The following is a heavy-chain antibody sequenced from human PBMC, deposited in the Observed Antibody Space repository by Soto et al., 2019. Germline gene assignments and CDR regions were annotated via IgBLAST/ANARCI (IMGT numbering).Heavy chain of an antibody. CDR2: INPDSGAT. D-gene: IGHD3-9*01. Sequence: QVPLVQSGAEVKKPGASVKVSCKASGYTFTDYYMHWVRQAPGQGLEWMGWINPDSGATNYAQKFQGRVTMTRDTSISTAYMELSRLTSDDTAVYYCARRYYDVLAGYPSFDLWGRGTLVTVSS. CDR3: ARRYYDVLAGYPSFDL. J-gene: IGHJ2*01. V-gene: IGHV1-2*02. CDR1: GYTFTDYY.